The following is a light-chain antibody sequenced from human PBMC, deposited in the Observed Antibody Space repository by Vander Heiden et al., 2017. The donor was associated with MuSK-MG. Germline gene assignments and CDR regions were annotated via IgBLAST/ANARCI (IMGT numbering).Light chain of an antibody. J-gene: IGKJ4*01. CDR2: AAS. Sequence: SSVSASVGDTVTITCRASQGISSWLAWYQQKPGKAPKLLIYAASSLQSGVPSRFSGSGSGTDFTLTMISLQPEDFATYYCHQANSLPITFGGGTKVEIK. V-gene: IGKV1-12*01. CDR1: QGISSW. CDR3: HQANSLPIT.